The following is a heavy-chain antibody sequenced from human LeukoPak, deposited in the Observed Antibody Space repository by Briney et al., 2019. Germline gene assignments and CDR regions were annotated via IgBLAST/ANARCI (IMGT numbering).Heavy chain of an antibody. CDR2: IYYSGSA. D-gene: IGHD6-6*01. V-gene: IGHV4-39*01. CDR1: GGSISSSSYY. Sequence: PSETLSLTCTVSGGSISSSSYYRGWIRQPPGKGLEWIGSIYYSGSANYNPSLKSRVTISVDTSKNQFSLKLSSVTAADTAVYYCASTELDYNWFDPWGQGTLVTVSS. J-gene: IGHJ5*02. CDR3: ASTELDYNWFDP.